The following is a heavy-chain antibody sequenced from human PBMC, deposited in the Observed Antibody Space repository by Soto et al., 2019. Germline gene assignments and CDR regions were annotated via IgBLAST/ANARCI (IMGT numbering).Heavy chain of an antibody. CDR3: AHTWPNYYGSGSYFDY. J-gene: IGHJ4*02. CDR1: GFSLSTSGVG. V-gene: IGHV2-5*02. Sequence: SGPTLVNPTQTLTLTCTFSGFSLSTSGVGVGWIRQPPGKALEWLALIYWDDDKRYSPSLKSRLTITKDTSKNQVVLTMTNMDPVDTATYYCAHTWPNYYGSGSYFDYWGQGTLVTVSS. D-gene: IGHD3-10*01. CDR2: IYWDDDK.